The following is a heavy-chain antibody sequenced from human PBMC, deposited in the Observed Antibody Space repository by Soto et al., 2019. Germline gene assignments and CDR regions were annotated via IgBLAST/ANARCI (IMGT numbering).Heavy chain of an antibody. CDR3: ARTSSSWYPYYFNY. D-gene: IGHD6-13*01. Sequence: PGGSLRLSCAASGFTFDIYWMTWVRQAPGKGLQWVANIKQDGSEKYYVDSVKGRFTISRDNAKNSLYLQMNSLRAEDTAVYYCARTSSSWYPYYFNYWGQGTLVTVSS. CDR2: IKQDGSEK. J-gene: IGHJ4*02. CDR1: GFTFDIYW. V-gene: IGHV3-7*05.